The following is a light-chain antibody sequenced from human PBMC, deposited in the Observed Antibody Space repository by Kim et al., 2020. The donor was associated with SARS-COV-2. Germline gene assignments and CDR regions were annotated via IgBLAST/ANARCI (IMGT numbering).Light chain of an antibody. CDR2: AAS. CDR1: QDIRHY. J-gene: IGKJ1*01. CDR3: QKCDSAPWT. Sequence: GDRVPIPCRASQDIRHYLAWFPLKPGKAPKLLIYAASALQPGVPSRFSGSGSGTDFTLTVTSLQPEDVATYYCQKCDSAPWTFGQGTKVDIK. V-gene: IGKV1-27*01.